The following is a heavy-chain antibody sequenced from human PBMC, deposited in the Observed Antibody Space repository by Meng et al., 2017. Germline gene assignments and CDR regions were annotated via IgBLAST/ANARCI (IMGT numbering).Heavy chain of an antibody. CDR2: INPNSGGT. CDR1: GYTFTGYY. D-gene: IGHD3-22*01. CDR3: ASRYDSSGSAAFQH. J-gene: IGHJ1*01. Sequence: QVQLGRSGAEVKKPGASVKVSCNASGYTFTGYYMHWVRQAPGQGLEWMGWINPNSGGTNYAQKFQGRVTMTRDTSISTAYMELSRLRSDDTAVYYCASRYDSSGSAAFQHWGQGTLVTVSS. V-gene: IGHV1-2*02.